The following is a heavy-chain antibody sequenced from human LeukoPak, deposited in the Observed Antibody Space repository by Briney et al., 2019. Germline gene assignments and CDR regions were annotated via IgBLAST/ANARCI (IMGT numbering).Heavy chain of an antibody. Sequence: GASVKVSCKASGYIFTGYYMHWVRQAPGQGLEWMGWINPNSGGTNYAQKFQGRVTMTRDTSISTAYMDLSKLRPDDTAGYYCARGGDMTMEDFDYWGQGTLVTVSS. CDR2: INPNSGGT. CDR1: GYIFTGYY. V-gene: IGHV1-2*02. CDR3: ARGGDMTMEDFDY. J-gene: IGHJ4*02. D-gene: IGHD4/OR15-4a*01.